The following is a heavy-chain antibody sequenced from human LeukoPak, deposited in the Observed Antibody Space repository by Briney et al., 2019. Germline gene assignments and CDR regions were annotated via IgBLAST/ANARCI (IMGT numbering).Heavy chain of an antibody. D-gene: IGHD2-2*01. CDR1: GYTFTGYY. CDR3: ARDGGYCSSTSCYRLLPNNWFDP. V-gene: IGHV1-2*02. CDR2: INPNSGGT. Sequence: GASVKGSCKASGYTFTGYYMHWVRQAPGQGLGWLGWINPNSGGTNYAQKFQGRVTMTRDTSISTAYMELSRLRSDDTAVYYCARDGGYCSSTSCYRLLPNNWFDPWGQGTLVTVSS. J-gene: IGHJ5*02.